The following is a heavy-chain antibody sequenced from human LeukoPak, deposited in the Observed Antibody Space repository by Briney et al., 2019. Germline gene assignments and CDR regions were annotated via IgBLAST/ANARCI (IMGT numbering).Heavy chain of an antibody. CDR1: GFTFSSYA. CDR3: ARDPQWLDAFDI. D-gene: IGHD6-19*01. CDR2: ISYDGSNK. J-gene: IGHJ3*02. Sequence: GGSLRLSCAASGFTFSSYAMHWVRQAPGKGLEWVAVISYDGSNKYYADSMKGRFTISRDNFKNTLYLQMNSLRAEDTAVYYCARDPQWLDAFDIWGQGTMVTVSS. V-gene: IGHV3-30-3*01.